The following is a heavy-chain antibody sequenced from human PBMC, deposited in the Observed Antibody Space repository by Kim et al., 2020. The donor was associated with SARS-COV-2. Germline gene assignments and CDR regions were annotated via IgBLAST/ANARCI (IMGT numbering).Heavy chain of an antibody. CDR3: ARVPGVGYSYGWQAFDI. J-gene: IGHJ3*02. CDR1: GYTFTSYY. Sequence: ASVKVSCKASGYTFTSYYMHWVRQAPGQGLEWMGIINPSGGSTSYAQKFQGRVTMTRDTSTSTVYMELSSLRSEDTAVYDCARVPGVGYSYGWQAFDIWGQGTMVTVSS. V-gene: IGHV1-46*01. CDR2: INPSGGST. D-gene: IGHD5-18*01.